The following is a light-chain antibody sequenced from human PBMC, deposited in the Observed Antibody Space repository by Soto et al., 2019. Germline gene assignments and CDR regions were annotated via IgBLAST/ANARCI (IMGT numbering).Light chain of an antibody. V-gene: IGKV3-20*01. CDR2: GAS. CDR1: QSVRSSF. J-gene: IGKJ1*01. CDR3: QQYDSSPWT. Sequence: ESVLTQSPGTLSLSPWERATLSCRASQSVRSSFLAWYQLKPGQAPRLLIYGASSRATGIPDRFSGSGSGTDFTLTISRLEPEDFAVYYCQQYDSSPWTFGQGTKVEIK.